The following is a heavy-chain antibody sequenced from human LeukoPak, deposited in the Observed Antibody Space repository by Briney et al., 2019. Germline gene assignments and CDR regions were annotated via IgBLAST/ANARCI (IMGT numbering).Heavy chain of an antibody. CDR3: ARGSDTAMAGQKRFDY. Sequence: ASVKVSCKASGYTFTSYDINWVRQATGQGLEWMGWMNPNSGNTGYAQKFQGRVTMTRNTSISTAYMERSSLRSEDTAVYYCARGSDTAMAGQKRFDYWGQGTLVTVSS. J-gene: IGHJ4*02. V-gene: IGHV1-8*01. CDR2: MNPNSGNT. CDR1: GYTFTSYD. D-gene: IGHD5-18*01.